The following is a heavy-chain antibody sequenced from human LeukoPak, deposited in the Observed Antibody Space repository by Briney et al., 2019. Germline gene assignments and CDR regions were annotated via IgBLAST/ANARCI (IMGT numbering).Heavy chain of an antibody. CDR1: GFTFSSYS. J-gene: IGHJ4*02. Sequence: GGSLRLSCAASGFTFSSYSMNWVRQAPGKGLEWVSSISSSSSYIYYADSVKGRFTISRDNAKNSLYLQMNSLRAEDTAVYYCARAPVSRDGYNSYWGQGTLVTVSS. CDR3: ARAPVSRDGYNSY. D-gene: IGHD5-24*01. V-gene: IGHV3-21*01. CDR2: ISSSSSYI.